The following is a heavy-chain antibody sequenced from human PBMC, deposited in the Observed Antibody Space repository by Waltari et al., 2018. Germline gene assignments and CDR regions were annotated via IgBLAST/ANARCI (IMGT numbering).Heavy chain of an antibody. CDR2: MNPNGGNT. Sequence: QVQLVQSGAVVKKTGSLVKVSCKASGGTFSSGVTSWVRQGPGQGLEWMGWMNPNGGNTGYAQKFQGRVTMTMNTSISTAYMELSSLRSEDTAVYYCARGGPLRELLRIWGQGTLVTVSS. CDR3: ARGGPLRELLRI. V-gene: IGHV1-8*02. D-gene: IGHD1-26*01. CDR1: GGTFSSGV. J-gene: IGHJ4*02.